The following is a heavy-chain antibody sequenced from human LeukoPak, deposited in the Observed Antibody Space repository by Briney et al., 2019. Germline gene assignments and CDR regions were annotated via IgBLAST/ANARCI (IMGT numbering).Heavy chain of an antibody. CDR2: ISGSGGST. CDR1: GFTFSSYA. D-gene: IGHD4-17*01. J-gene: IGHJ4*02. CDR3: ASPTLAGGTVTTGYYFDY. V-gene: IGHV3-23*01. Sequence: PGWSLRLSCAASGFTFSSYAMSWVRQAPGKGLEWVSAISGSGGSTYYADSVKGRFTISRDNSKNTLYLQMNSLRAEDTAVYYCASPTLAGGTVTTGYYFDYWGQGTLVTVSS.